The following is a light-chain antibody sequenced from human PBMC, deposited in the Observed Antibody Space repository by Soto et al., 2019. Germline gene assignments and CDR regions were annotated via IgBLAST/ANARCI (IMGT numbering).Light chain of an antibody. V-gene: IGKV3-15*01. CDR3: QQYNNWPPFT. CDR2: ETS. J-gene: IGKJ3*01. Sequence: ITQSPSTLSASVGDRVAITCRASQSIRSNLAWYQQKPGQAPRLLIYETSIRAPGIPARFSGSGSGTEFTLTISSLQTEDFAVYHCQQYNNWPPFTFGPGTKVDIK. CDR1: QSIRSN.